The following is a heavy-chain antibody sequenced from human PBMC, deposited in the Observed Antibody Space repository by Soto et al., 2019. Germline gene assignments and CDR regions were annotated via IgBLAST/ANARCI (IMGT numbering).Heavy chain of an antibody. V-gene: IGHV4-39*01. Sequence: QLQLQESGPGLVKPSETLSLTCIVSGGSISSSSYYWGWIRKPPGEGLEWIGSISYTGSTYYNPSLKSRVTISVDTSRNQFSLKLTSVNAAKTAVYYCARRAKKAFDYWGQGTLVTVSS. CDR2: ISYTGST. CDR3: ARRAKKAFDY. J-gene: IGHJ4*02. CDR1: GGSISSSSYY.